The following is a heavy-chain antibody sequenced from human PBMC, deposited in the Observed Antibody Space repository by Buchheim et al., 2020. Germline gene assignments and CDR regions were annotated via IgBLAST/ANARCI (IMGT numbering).Heavy chain of an antibody. CDR2: ISYDGSNK. CDR3: ARTVVGQLDS. Sequence: QVQLVESGGGVVQPGRSLRLSCAASGFTFSSYAMHWVRQAPGKGLEWVAVISYDGSNKYYADSVKGRFTISRDNSKNTLYLQMNSLRAEDTAVYYCARTVVGQLDSWGQGTL. CDR1: GFTFSSYA. V-gene: IGHV3-30*04. D-gene: IGHD2-15*01. J-gene: IGHJ4*02.